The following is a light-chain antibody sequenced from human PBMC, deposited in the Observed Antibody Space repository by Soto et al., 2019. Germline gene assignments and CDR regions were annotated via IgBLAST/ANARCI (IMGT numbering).Light chain of an antibody. Sequence: EIVLTQSPGTLSLSPVERATLSCRSSQSVSSSYLAWYQQKPGQAPRLLIYGASSRATGIPDRFSGSGSGTDFTLTISRLEPEDFAVYYCQHYVSPPITFGQGTRLEIK. CDR1: QSVSSSY. CDR2: GAS. V-gene: IGKV3-20*01. CDR3: QHYVSPPIT. J-gene: IGKJ5*01.